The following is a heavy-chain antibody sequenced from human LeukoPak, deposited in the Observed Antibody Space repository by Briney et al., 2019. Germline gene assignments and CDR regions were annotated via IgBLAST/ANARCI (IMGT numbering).Heavy chain of an antibody. CDR2: IYYSGST. J-gene: IGHJ4*02. D-gene: IGHD3-10*01. V-gene: IGHV4-39*01. CDR1: GFTFSSYSMN. CDR3: ARQLITMVRGVNYFDY. Sequence: GSLRLSCAASGFTFSSYSMNWVRQPPGKGLEWIGSIYYSGSTYYNPSLKSRVTISVDTSKNQFSLKLSSVTAADTAVYYCARQLITMVRGVNYFDYWGQGTLVTVSS.